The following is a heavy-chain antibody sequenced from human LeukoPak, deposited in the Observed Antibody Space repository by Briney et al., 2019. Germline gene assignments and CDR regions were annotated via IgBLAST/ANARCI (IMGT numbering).Heavy chain of an antibody. Sequence: ASVKVSCKASGYTFTSYGISWVRQAPGQGLEWMGWISAYNGNTNYAQKLQGRVTMTTDTSTSTAYMELRSLRSDDTAVYYCARDLNGRYYGSGSYLHWGQGTLVTVSS. CDR3: ARDLNGRYYGSGSYLH. D-gene: IGHD3-10*01. V-gene: IGHV1-18*01. CDR2: ISAYNGNT. J-gene: IGHJ4*02. CDR1: GYTFTSYG.